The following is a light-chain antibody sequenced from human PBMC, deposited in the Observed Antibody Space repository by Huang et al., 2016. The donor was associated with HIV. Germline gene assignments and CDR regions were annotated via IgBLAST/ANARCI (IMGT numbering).Light chain of an antibody. CDR1: QDINNN. J-gene: IGKJ5*01. V-gene: IGKV1-9*01. CDR3: QQLSTYPIT. Sequence: IQLTQSPSSLSASVGDRVTITCRASQDINNNLAWYQQKTGKAPKVLIYAASTLQNGVPSRFSVSASGIYFSLTINNLQPEDFATYYCQQLSTYPITFGQGTRLDI. CDR2: AAS.